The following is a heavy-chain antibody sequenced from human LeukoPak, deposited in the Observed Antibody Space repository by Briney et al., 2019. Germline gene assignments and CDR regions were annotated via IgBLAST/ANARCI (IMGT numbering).Heavy chain of an antibody. CDR1: GGSNINTNW. CDR3: ARAGSWFLDY. V-gene: IGHV4-4*02. Sequence: SETLSLTCAVSGGSNINTNWWSWVRQPPGKGLEWIGEIYHSGSTNYNPSLKSRVTLSVDTSKNQLSLNLNSVTAADTAVYYCARAGSWFLDYWGQGILVTVSS. CDR2: IYHSGST. D-gene: IGHD1-26*01. J-gene: IGHJ4*02.